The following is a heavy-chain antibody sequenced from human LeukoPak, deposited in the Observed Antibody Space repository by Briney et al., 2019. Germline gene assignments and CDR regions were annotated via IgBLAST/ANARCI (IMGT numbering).Heavy chain of an antibody. CDR1: GGSINSDY. CDR3: VRGAGWYQY. V-gene: IGHV4-59*01. J-gene: IGHJ4*02. D-gene: IGHD6-19*01. CDR2: IRYSGST. Sequence: SETLSLTCTVSGGSINSDYWSWIRQPPEKGLEWIAYIRYSGSTNYNPSLKSRVTISIDTSNNQISLKLSSVTAADTAVYYCVRGAGWYQYWGQGTLVTVSS.